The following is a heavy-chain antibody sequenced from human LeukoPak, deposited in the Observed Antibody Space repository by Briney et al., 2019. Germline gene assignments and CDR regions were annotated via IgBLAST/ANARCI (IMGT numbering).Heavy chain of an antibody. CDR2: IYYSGST. CDR1: GGSISSYY. CDR3: ARDGYSSSRRAPYYFDY. D-gene: IGHD6-6*01. J-gene: IGHJ4*02. Sequence: SSETLSLTCTVSGGSISSYYWSWIRQPPGKGLEWIGYIYYSGSTNYNPSLKSRVTISVDTSKNQFSLKLSSVTAADTAVYYCARDGYSSSRRAPYYFDYWGQGTLVTVSS. V-gene: IGHV4-59*01.